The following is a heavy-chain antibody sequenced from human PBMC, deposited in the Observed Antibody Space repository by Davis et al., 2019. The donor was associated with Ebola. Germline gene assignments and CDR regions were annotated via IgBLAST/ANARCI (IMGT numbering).Heavy chain of an antibody. CDR2: IYNSGST. CDR1: GGSISSYS. J-gene: IGHJ4*02. D-gene: IGHD5-18*01. V-gene: IGHV4-59*01. CDR3: ARVGRTAMVFDY. Sequence: GSLRLSCTVSGGSISSYSWSWIRQPPGKGLEWIGYIYNSGSTNYNPSLRSRVTISVDTSKNQFYLKLSSVTAADTAVYYCARVGRTAMVFDYWGQGTLVTVSS.